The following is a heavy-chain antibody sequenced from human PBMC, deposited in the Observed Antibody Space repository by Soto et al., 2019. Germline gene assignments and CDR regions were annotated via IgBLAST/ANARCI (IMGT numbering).Heavy chain of an antibody. CDR3: ARGRRLNTVTTSDAFDI. CDR1: GGSVSSGSYY. D-gene: IGHD4-4*01. J-gene: IGHJ3*02. Sequence: PSETLSLTCTVSGGSVSSGSYYWSWIRQPPGKGLEWIGYIYYSGSTNYNPSLKSRVTISVDTSKNQFSLKLSSVTAADTAVYYCARGRRLNTVTTSDAFDIWGQGTMVTVSS. V-gene: IGHV4-61*01. CDR2: IYYSGST.